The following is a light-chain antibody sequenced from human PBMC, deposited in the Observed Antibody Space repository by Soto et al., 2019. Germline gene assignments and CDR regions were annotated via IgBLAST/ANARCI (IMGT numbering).Light chain of an antibody. Sequence: EIVMTQSPATLSVSAGERATLSCRASQGVNIYLVWYQQKPGQAPRLLIFGASSRATGIPARFSGSGSGTEFNLTIISLQSEDFAVYFCQQYDDWLRLTFGGGTKVDIK. CDR1: QGVNIY. V-gene: IGKV3D-15*01. CDR3: QQYDDWLRLT. J-gene: IGKJ4*01. CDR2: GAS.